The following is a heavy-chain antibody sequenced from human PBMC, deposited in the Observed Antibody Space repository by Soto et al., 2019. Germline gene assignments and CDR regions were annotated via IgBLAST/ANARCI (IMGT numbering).Heavy chain of an antibody. CDR2: ISGSGGST. Sequence: GGSLRLSCAASGFTFSSYAMSWVRQAPGKGLEWVSAISGSGGSTYYADSVKGRFTISRDNSKNTLYLQMNSLRAEDTAVYYCAKDIGSGSSSGDFDYWGQGTLVTVSS. CDR1: GFTFSSYA. J-gene: IGHJ4*02. D-gene: IGHD3-10*01. V-gene: IGHV3-23*01. CDR3: AKDIGSGSSSGDFDY.